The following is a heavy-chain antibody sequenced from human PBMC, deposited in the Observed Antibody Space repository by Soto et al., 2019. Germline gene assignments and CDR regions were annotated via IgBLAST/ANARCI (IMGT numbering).Heavy chain of an antibody. CDR3: ARVPLYYYDSSGSAPHFDY. CDR2: MNPNSGNT. J-gene: IGHJ4*02. V-gene: IGHV1-8*01. Sequence: ASVKGSCKASWYTFPRYDIKWGGQATGQRVDWMGWMNPNSGNTGYAQKFQGRVTMTRNTSISTAYMELSSLRSEDTAVYYCARVPLYYYDSSGSAPHFDYWGQGTLVTVSS. CDR1: WYTFPRYD. D-gene: IGHD3-22*01.